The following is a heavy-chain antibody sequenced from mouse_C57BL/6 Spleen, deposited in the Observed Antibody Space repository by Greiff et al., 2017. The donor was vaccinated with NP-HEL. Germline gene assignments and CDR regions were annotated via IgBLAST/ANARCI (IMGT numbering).Heavy chain of an antibody. Sequence: VQLKQSGAELVKPGASVKLSCTASGFNIKDYYMHWVKQRTEQGLEWIGRIDPADGETKYAPKFQGKATITADTSSNTAYLQLRSLTSEDTAVYYCAREGGQLRPYFDYWGQGTTLTVSS. J-gene: IGHJ2*01. CDR3: AREGGQLRPYFDY. CDR2: IDPADGET. D-gene: IGHD3-2*02. V-gene: IGHV14-2*01. CDR1: GFNIKDYY.